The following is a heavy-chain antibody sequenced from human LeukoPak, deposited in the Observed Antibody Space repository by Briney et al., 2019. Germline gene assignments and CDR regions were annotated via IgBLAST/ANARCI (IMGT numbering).Heavy chain of an antibody. D-gene: IGHD5-18*01. CDR2: IKQDGSEK. CDR3: AKDRYSYGKLYYFDY. CDR1: GFTFSSYW. J-gene: IGHJ4*02. V-gene: IGHV3-7*01. Sequence: GGSLRLSCAASGFTFSSYWMSWVRQAPGKGLEWVANIKQDGSEKYYVDSVKGRFTISRDNSKNTLYLQMNSLRAEDTAVYYCAKDRYSYGKLYYFDYWGQGTLVTVSS.